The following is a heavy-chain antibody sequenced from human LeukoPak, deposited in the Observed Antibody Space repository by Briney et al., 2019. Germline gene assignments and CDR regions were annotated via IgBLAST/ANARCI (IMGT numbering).Heavy chain of an antibody. Sequence: SETLSLTCTVSGGSISSSSYYWGWIRQPPGKGLEWIGSIYYSGSTYYNPSLKSRVTISVDTSKNQFSLKLSSVTAADTAVYYCASPYYDFWSGHQNFYYYYMDVWRKGTTVTVSS. CDR3: ASPYYDFWSGHQNFYYYYMDV. CDR1: GGSISSSSYY. D-gene: IGHD3-3*01. V-gene: IGHV4-39*01. CDR2: IYYSGST. J-gene: IGHJ6*03.